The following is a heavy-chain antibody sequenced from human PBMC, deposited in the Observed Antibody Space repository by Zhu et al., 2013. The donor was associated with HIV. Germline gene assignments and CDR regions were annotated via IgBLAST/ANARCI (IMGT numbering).Heavy chain of an antibody. V-gene: IGHV1-2*02. Sequence: QVQLVQSGAEVKKPGASVKVSCKASGYTFTDYYMHWVRQAPGQGLEWMGWINPNSGGTNYAQKFQGRVTMTRDTSISTAYMEVSRLRSDDTAVYYCARDLRGSSSWYTTSAEYFQHWGQGTLVTVSS. CDR1: GYTFTDYY. J-gene: IGHJ1*01. CDR2: INPNSGGT. D-gene: IGHD6-13*01. CDR3: ARDLRGSSSWYTTSAEYFQH.